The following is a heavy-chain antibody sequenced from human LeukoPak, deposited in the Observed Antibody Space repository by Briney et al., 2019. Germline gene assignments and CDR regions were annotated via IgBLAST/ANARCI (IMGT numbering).Heavy chain of an antibody. CDR2: ISAYNGNT. J-gene: IGHJ4*02. Sequence: ASVKVSCKASGYTFTSYGISWVRQAPGQGLEWMGWISAYNGNTNYAQKLQGRVTMTTDTSTSTAYMELSRLRSDDTAVYYCARDRGRVTFGGVIVLAYWGQGTLVTVSS. CDR1: GYTFTSYG. D-gene: IGHD3-16*02. CDR3: ARDRGRVTFGGVIVLAY. V-gene: IGHV1-18*01.